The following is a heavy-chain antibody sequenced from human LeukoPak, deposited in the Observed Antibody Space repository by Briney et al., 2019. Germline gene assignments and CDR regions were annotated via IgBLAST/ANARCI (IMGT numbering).Heavy chain of an antibody. J-gene: IGHJ6*02. CDR3: ARGFHSGSYFYYYGMDV. V-gene: IGHV1-2*02. CDR2: INPNSGGT. CDR1: GYTFTGYY. D-gene: IGHD1-26*01. Sequence: ASVKVSCKASGYTFTGYYMHWVRQAPGQGLEWMGWINPNSGGTNYAQKFQGRVTMTRDTSISTAYMELSRLRSDDTAVYYCARGFHSGSYFYYYGMDVWGQGTTVTVSS.